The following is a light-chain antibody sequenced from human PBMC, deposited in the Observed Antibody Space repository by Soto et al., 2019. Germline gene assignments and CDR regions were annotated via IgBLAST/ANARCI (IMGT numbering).Light chain of an antibody. CDR3: QHYGSSLWT. CDR1: QSVSSSY. J-gene: IGKJ1*01. Sequence: VLSQSPGTLSLCPGERASLSCRASQSVSSSYLAWYQQKPGQAPRLLIYGASSRATGIPDRFSGSGSGTDFTLTVSRLDPEDFAMYYCQHYGSSLWTFGQGTKVDIK. V-gene: IGKV3-20*01. CDR2: GAS.